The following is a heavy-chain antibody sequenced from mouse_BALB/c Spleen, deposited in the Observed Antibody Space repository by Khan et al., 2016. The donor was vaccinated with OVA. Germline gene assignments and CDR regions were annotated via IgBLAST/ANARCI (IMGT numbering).Heavy chain of an antibody. CDR1: GYTFTDFT. Sequence: QVQLQQSGAELVRPGVSVKISCKGSGYTFTDFTMHWVKQSHAMSLEWIGVISTYYGDTTYNQKFKDKATMTVDKSSSTAYMVLARLTSEDSAIYDGKRGGGGNRFDYWGQGTLVTVSA. CDR2: ISTYYGDT. V-gene: IGHV1S137*01. J-gene: IGHJ3*01. CDR3: KRGGGGNRFDY.